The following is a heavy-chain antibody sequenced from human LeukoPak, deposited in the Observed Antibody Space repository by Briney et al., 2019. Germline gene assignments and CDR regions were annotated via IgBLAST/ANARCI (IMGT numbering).Heavy chain of an antibody. D-gene: IGHD6-19*01. CDR2: ISGSGGST. CDR3: ARDRTLQWLAGRGMDV. V-gene: IGHV3-23*01. Sequence: GGSLRHSCAASGFTFSSYAMSWVRQAPGKGLEWVSAISGSGGSTYYADSVKGRFTISRDNSKNTLYLQMNSLRAEDTAVYYCARDRTLQWLAGRGMDVWGQGTTVTVSS. CDR1: GFTFSSYA. J-gene: IGHJ6*02.